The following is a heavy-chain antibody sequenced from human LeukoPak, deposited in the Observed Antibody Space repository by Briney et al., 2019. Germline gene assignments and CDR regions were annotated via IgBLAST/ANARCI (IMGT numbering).Heavy chain of an antibody. Sequence: GGSLRLSCTASGFIFSSSAMSWVRQAPGKGLEWVSSISGSGVSTYYADSVKGRFTVSRDNSKNTLYLQMNSLRAEDTAVYYCARDNSYYGDPVDYWGQGTLVTVSS. CDR3: ARDNSYYGDPVDY. V-gene: IGHV3-23*01. J-gene: IGHJ4*02. CDR2: ISGSGVST. CDR1: GFIFSSSA. D-gene: IGHD4-17*01.